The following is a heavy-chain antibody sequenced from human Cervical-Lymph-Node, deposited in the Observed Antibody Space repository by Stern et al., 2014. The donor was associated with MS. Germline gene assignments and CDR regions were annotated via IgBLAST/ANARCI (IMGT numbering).Heavy chain of an antibody. D-gene: IGHD1-26*01. Sequence: VQLVESAAEVKKPGASVKVSCKSFGYTFTDYYFHWVRQAPGQGLEWMGRIYPKSGDSIHDTKVQGRYIMTRDTSIRTRFLARTRLRPDDTAVYYCARGLGATAFDFWGQGTLVTVSS. CDR2: IYPKSGDS. J-gene: IGHJ4*02. CDR3: ARGLGATAFDF. CDR1: GYTFTDYY. V-gene: IGHV1-2*06.